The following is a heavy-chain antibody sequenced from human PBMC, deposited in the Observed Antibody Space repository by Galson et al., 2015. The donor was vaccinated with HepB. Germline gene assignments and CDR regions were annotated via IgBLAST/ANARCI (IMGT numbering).Heavy chain of an antibody. D-gene: IGHD3-3*01. Sequence: SLRLSCAASGFAFSSYSMNWVRQAPGKGLEWVSSISSSSSYIYYADSVKGRFTISRDNAKNSLYLQMNSLRAEDTAVYYCARAAIFGVVIGAFDIWGQGTMVTVSS. CDR1: GFAFSSYS. CDR3: ARAAIFGVVIGAFDI. V-gene: IGHV3-21*01. J-gene: IGHJ3*02. CDR2: ISSSSSYI.